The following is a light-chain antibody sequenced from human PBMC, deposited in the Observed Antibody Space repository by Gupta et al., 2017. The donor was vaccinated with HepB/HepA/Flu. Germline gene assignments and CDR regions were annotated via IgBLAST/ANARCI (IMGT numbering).Light chain of an antibody. J-gene: IGLJ1*01. Sequence: PRRSRTRGQRHTVPCSGSSSNVGSHNINWYQQLPGMAPKLLIFSTNQRPSGVPDRFSASKSGTSASLAISGLQSEDEADYFCGTWDKSLNAFVFGTGTEVTVL. CDR3: GTWDKSLNAFV. CDR2: STN. CDR1: SSNVGSHN. V-gene: IGLV1-44*01.